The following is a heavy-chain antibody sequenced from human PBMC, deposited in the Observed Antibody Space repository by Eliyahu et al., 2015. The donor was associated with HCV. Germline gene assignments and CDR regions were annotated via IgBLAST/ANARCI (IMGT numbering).Heavy chain of an antibody. CDR1: GFTFXXYX. D-gene: IGHD2-2*01. V-gene: IGHV3-23*01. Sequence: EVQLLESGGGLIQPGGSLRLSCXASGFTFXXYXLSWVRQAPGKGLEWVSSISASGGTTYYADSVEGRFTISRDNSKNTLYLHLSSLRVDDTALYYCAKGGPSYCTSSSCPSDYWGQGTLVTVSS. CDR3: AKGGPSYCTSSSCPSDY. J-gene: IGHJ4*02. CDR2: ISASGGTT.